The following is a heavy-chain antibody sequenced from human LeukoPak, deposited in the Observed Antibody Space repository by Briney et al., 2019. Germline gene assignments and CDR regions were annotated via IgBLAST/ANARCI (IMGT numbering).Heavy chain of an antibody. CDR2: ISSGSSTI. Sequence: PGGSLRLSCAASGFTFSSYSMNWVRQSPGKGLEWVSYISSGSSTIYYADSVKGRFTISRDNAKNSLYLQMNSLRAEDTAVYYCARVRAAATDYWGQGTLVTVSS. CDR3: ARVRAAATDY. CDR1: GFTFSSYS. D-gene: IGHD2-15*01. J-gene: IGHJ4*02. V-gene: IGHV3-48*01.